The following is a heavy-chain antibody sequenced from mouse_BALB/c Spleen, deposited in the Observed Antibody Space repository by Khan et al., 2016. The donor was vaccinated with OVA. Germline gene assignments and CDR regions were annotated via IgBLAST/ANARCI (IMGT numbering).Heavy chain of an antibody. Sequence: VQLKESGPELVKPGASVKISCKASGYSFTGYFMNWVIQSHGKSLEWIGRINPHIGETFYNQKFKGKATLTVDESSSTAHIELRSLASEDSAVYYCARIYGSDFDDWGQGTTLTVSS. J-gene: IGHJ2*01. CDR3: ARIYGSDFDD. D-gene: IGHD1-1*01. V-gene: IGHV1-20*02. CDR2: INPHIGET. CDR1: GYSFTGYF.